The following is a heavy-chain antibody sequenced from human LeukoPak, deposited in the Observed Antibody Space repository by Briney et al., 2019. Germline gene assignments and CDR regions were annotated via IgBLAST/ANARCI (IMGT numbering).Heavy chain of an antibody. CDR1: GYTFTRYG. V-gene: IGHV1-18*01. CDR3: ARAPYCSSTSCYWGSDFDY. Sequence: GASVKVSCKASGYTFTRYGISWVRQAPGQGLEWMGWISAYNGNTNYAQKLQGRVTMTTDTSTSTAYMELRSLRSDDTAVYYCARAPYCSSTSCYWGSDFDYWGQGTLVTVSS. J-gene: IGHJ4*02. D-gene: IGHD2-2*01. CDR2: ISAYNGNT.